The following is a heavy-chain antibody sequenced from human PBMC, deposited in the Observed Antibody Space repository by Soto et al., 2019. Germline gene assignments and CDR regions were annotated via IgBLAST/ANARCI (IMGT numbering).Heavy chain of an antibody. CDR1: GFTCSSYA. D-gene: IGHD3-22*01. V-gene: IGHV3-64*01. CDR2: ISSYGGST. J-gene: IGHJ4*02. Sequence: VRPLRLSCAAAGFTCSSYAMHWVRQAPGKGLEYVSAISSYGGSTYYANSVKGRFTISRDNSKNTLYLQMGSLRAEDMAVYYCARDPDSSGYYYFDYWGQGTPVTVSS. CDR3: ARDPDSSGYYYFDY.